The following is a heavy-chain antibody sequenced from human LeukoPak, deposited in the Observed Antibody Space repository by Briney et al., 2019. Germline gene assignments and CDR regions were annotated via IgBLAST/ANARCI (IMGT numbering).Heavy chain of an antibody. CDR2: IIPIFGTA. Sequence: SVKVSCKASGGTFSSYAISWVRQAPGQGLEWMGGIIPIFGTANYAQKFQGRVTITADESTSTAYMELSSLRSEDTAVYYCAPSRYSSSSEIGYWGQGTLVTVSS. CDR3: APSRYSSSSEIGY. CDR1: GGTFSSYA. D-gene: IGHD6-6*01. J-gene: IGHJ4*02. V-gene: IGHV1-69*13.